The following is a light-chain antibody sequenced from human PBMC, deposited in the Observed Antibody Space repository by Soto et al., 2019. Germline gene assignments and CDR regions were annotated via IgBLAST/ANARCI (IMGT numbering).Light chain of an antibody. CDR1: QGISSF. V-gene: IGKV1-9*01. Sequence: DIQLTQSPSFLSASVGDRCTITCRASQGISSFLAWYQRKPGKAPKLLIYAASTLQSGVPSRFSGSGSGTEFTLTISSLQPEDFATYYCQQLNSYPLTLGGGTKVDIK. J-gene: IGKJ4*01. CDR2: AAS. CDR3: QQLNSYPLT.